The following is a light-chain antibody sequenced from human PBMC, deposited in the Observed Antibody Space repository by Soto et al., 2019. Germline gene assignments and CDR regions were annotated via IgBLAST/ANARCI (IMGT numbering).Light chain of an antibody. Sequence: DIVLTQTPLSSPVTLGQPASISCRSSQSLVHSDGNTYLNWLQQRPGQPPRLLIYEVSNRFSGVPDRFSGSGAGTDFTLEISRVEAEDVGVYYCMQTTQFPLTFGGGTKGEIK. V-gene: IGKV2-24*01. CDR1: QSLVHSDGNTY. CDR2: EVS. J-gene: IGKJ4*01. CDR3: MQTTQFPLT.